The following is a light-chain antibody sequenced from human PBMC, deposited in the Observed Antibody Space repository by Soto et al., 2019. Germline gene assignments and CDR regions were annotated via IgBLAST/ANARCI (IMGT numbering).Light chain of an antibody. CDR1: QSISSY. J-gene: IGKJ1*01. CDR3: QQSYSTPWT. Sequence: DIQMTQSPSSLSASVGDIVTITCRASQSISSYLNWYQQKPGKAPNLLIYAASSLQSGVPSRFSGSGSGKDFTLTISSLQPEDFATYYCQQSYSTPWTFGQGTKVEIK. CDR2: AAS. V-gene: IGKV1-39*01.